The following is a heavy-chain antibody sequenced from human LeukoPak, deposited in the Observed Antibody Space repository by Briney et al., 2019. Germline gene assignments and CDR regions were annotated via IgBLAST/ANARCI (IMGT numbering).Heavy chain of an antibody. J-gene: IGHJ4*02. V-gene: IGHV3-23*01. D-gene: IGHD2-15*01. CDR3: AKCSGGTCYSSLDY. Sequence: PGGSLRLSCAASGFTFSSYSMNWVRQAPGKGLEWVSGISGSGGSTYYADSVKGRFTISRDNSKNTLYLQMNSLRAGDTAVYYCAKCSGGTCYSSLDYWGQGTLVTVSS. CDR2: ISGSGGST. CDR1: GFTFSSYS.